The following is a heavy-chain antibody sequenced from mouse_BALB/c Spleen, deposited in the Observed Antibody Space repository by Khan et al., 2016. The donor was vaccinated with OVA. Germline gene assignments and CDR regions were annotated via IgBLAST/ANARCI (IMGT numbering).Heavy chain of an antibody. V-gene: IGHV3-6*02. CDR1: GYSITSGYR. CDR3: ARGGAVVPYWYFDV. D-gene: IGHD1-1*01. Sequence: EVQLQESGPGLVKPSQSLSLTCSVTGYSITSGYRWNWIRQFPGNKLEWMGYISYDGSNNYNPSLKNRISITRVTSKNQFFLKLNSVTTEDTATYYCARGGAVVPYWYFDVWGAGTTVTVSS. J-gene: IGHJ1*01. CDR2: ISYDGSN.